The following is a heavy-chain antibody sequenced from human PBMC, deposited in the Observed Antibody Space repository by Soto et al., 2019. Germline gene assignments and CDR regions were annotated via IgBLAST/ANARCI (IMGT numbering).Heavy chain of an antibody. D-gene: IGHD6-6*01. Sequence: SVKLSHTCRVAYGSISSGAYYWSWIRQPPGKGLEWIGYIYYSGSTYYNPSLKSRVTISVDTSKNQFSLKLSSVTAADTAVYYCARDSEYYYGMDVWGQGTTVTGAS. CDR2: IYYSGST. CDR3: ARDSEYYYGMDV. J-gene: IGHJ6*02. CDR1: YGSISSGAYY. V-gene: IGHV4-30-4*01.